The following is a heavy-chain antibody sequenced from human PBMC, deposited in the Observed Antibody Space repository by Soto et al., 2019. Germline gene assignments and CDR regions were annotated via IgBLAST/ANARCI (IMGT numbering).Heavy chain of an antibody. CDR2: IWYDGSNK. CDR3: ASETIAVATQDAFDI. D-gene: IGHD6-19*01. J-gene: IGHJ3*02. V-gene: IGHV3-33*01. Sequence: QVQLVESGGGVVQPGRSLRLSCAASGFTFSSYGMHWVRQAPGKGLEWVAAIWYDGSNKYYADSVKGRFTISRDNSKNTLYLQMNSLRAEDTAVYYCASETIAVATQDAFDIWGQVTMVTVSS. CDR1: GFTFSSYG.